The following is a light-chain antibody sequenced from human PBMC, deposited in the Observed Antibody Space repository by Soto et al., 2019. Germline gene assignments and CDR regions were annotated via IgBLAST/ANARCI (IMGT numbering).Light chain of an antibody. CDR3: QQYNNWPPIT. V-gene: IGKV3-15*01. J-gene: IGKJ5*01. CDR2: GAA. Sequence: EIVLTQSPGILSLSPGERASLSCGASQSVSNNYLAWYQQKPGQAPRLLIYGAATRATGIPARFSGSGSGTAFTLTISSLQSEDFAVYYCQQYNNWPPITFGQGTRLEI. CDR1: QSVSNN.